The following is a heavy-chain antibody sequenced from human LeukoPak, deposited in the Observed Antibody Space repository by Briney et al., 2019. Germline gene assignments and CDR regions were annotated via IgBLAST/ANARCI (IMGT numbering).Heavy chain of an antibody. D-gene: IGHD5-18*01. J-gene: IGHJ4*02. CDR2: IYHSGST. V-gene: IGHV4-30-2*01. CDR3: ASVDTAMSHIDY. CDR1: GGSISSGGYY. Sequence: PSQTLSLTCTVSGGSISSGGYYWSWIRQPPGKGLEWIGYIYHSGSTYYNPSLKSRVTISVDRSKNQFSLKLSSVTAADTAVYYCASVDTAMSHIDYWGQGTLVTVSS.